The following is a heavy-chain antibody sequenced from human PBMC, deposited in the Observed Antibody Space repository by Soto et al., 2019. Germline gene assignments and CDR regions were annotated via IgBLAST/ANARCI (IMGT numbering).Heavy chain of an antibody. D-gene: IGHD3-22*01. CDR2: ISSNGNYI. Sequence: GGSLLLSCRSSGFTFIDFAMSWVLQAPGKGLEWVSSISSNGNYIYYADSMKGRFTISRDNAEKSLYLQMNSLRGEDTAVYYCARGKHYYDRIRDPDCSDYWGQGT. J-gene: IGHJ4*02. CDR3: ARGKHYYDRIRDPDCSDY. V-gene: IGHV3-21*01. CDR1: GFTFIDFA.